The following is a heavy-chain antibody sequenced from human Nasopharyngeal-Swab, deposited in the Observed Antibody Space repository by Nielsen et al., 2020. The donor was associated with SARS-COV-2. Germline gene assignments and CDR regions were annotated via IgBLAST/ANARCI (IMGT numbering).Heavy chain of an antibody. J-gene: IGHJ4*02. Sequence: GESLKISCAASGFTFSSYWMSWVRQAPGKGLEWVANIKQDGSEKYYVDSVKGRFTISRDNTNNSLYLQMNSLRAEDTAVYYCVRDAEMATIINGPAEFDYWGQGSLVTVSS. CDR3: VRDAEMATIINGPAEFDY. CDR2: IKQDGSEK. V-gene: IGHV3-7*01. D-gene: IGHD5-24*01. CDR1: GFTFSSYW.